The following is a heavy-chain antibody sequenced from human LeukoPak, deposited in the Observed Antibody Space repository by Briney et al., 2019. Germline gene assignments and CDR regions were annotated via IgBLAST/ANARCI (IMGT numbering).Heavy chain of an antibody. J-gene: IGHJ4*02. D-gene: IGHD6-19*01. CDR3: AKIGSSGWYLYFFDY. Sequence: GGSLRLSCLASGFTVGNNHMSWVRQAPGKGLEWVSLIYDSGRTNYADSVKGRFTISRDNSKNTLYLQMNSLRAEDTAVYYCAKIGSSGWYLYFFDYWGQGTLVTVSS. CDR2: IYDSGRT. CDR1: GFTVGNNH. V-gene: IGHV3-66*01.